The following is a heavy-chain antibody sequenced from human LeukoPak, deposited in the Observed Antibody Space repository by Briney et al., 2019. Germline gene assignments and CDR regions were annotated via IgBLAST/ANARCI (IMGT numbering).Heavy chain of an antibody. J-gene: IGHJ4*02. CDR2: IYYSGGT. CDR3: ARHGSYYYDSSAYPHFDY. D-gene: IGHD3-22*01. V-gene: IGHV4-59*08. CDR1: GGSISNYY. Sequence: SETLSLTCTVSGGSISNYYWSWIRQPPGKGLEWIGYIYYSGGTDYNPSLKSRVTISVGTSKNQFSLKLTSVTAADTAVYYCARHGSYYYDSSAYPHFDYWGQGTLVTVSS.